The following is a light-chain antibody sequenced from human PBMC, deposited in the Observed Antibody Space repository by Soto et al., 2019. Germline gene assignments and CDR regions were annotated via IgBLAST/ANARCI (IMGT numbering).Light chain of an antibody. CDR2: DAS. Sequence: EIVLTQSPATLSFSLGEIATLSCRASQNIRNHLAWYQQKPGQAPRLLIYDASNRATGIPARFSGGGSGTDFSLTISSLEPEDFAVYYCQQRDTWPPFTFGPGTTVDMK. J-gene: IGKJ3*01. CDR3: QQRDTWPPFT. V-gene: IGKV3-11*01. CDR1: QNIRNH.